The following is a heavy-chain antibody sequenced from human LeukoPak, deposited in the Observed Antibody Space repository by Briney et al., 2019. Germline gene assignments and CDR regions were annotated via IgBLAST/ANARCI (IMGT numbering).Heavy chain of an antibody. J-gene: IGHJ6*03. D-gene: IGHD3-3*01. CDR3: AKTSFSDASGHYYYMDV. Sequence: PGGSLRLSCAASGFTFSSYWMHWVRQAPGKGLVWVSRINSDGSSTSYADSVKGRFTISRDNSQNTVSLQVNNLRTEDTALYYCAKTSFSDASGHYYYMDVWGKGTTVTVSS. V-gene: IGHV3-74*01. CDR2: INSDGSST. CDR1: GFTFSSYW.